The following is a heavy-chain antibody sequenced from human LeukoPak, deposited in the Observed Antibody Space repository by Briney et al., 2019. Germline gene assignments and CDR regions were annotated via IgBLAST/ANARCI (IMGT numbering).Heavy chain of an antibody. CDR3: ASRQAA. Sequence: PGGSLRLSCAASGFTVSNDFMSWVRQAPGKGLEWVSLIYSDGSTYYADSVKGRFIISRDTSKNTLYLQMNSLRAEDTAVYYCASRQAAGGQGTLVTVSS. CDR1: GFTVSNDF. J-gene: IGHJ4*02. V-gene: IGHV3-53*01. CDR2: IYSDGST.